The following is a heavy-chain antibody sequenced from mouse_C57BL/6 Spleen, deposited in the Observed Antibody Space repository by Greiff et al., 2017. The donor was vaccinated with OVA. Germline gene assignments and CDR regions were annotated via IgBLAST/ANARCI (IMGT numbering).Heavy chain of an antibody. J-gene: IGHJ3*01. CDR1: GYTFTSYW. Sequence: QVQLQQPGAELVKPGASVKLSCKASGYTFTSYWMHWVKQRPGRGLEWIGRIDPNSGGTKYNEKFKSKATLTVDKPSSTAYMQLSSLTSEDSAVYYCARGLIYYGYDWFADWGQGTLVTVSA. CDR3: ARGLIYYGYDWFAD. V-gene: IGHV1-72*01. D-gene: IGHD2-2*01. CDR2: IDPNSGGT.